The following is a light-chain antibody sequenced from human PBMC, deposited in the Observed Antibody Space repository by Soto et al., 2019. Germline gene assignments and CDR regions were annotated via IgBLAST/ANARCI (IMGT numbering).Light chain of an antibody. CDR1: QSISSW. Sequence: DIQMTQSPSTLSASVGDRVTITCRASQSISSWLSWHQQKPGKAPNLLIYKASTLKSGVPSRFSGSGSGTEFTLTISSLQPDDFATYYCQHYNSYSEAFGQGTKVDI. V-gene: IGKV1-5*03. J-gene: IGKJ1*01. CDR3: QHYNSYSEA. CDR2: KAS.